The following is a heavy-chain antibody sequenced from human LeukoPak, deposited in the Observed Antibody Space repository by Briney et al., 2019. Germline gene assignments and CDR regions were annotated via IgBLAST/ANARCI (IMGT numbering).Heavy chain of an antibody. V-gene: IGHV1-46*01. Sequence: ASVKVSCKSSGVTITSHWMQWVRQAPGQGLEWMGVINPSGSGTVFAQKFQGRVSMTRDTSTSTVYMERSSLRSEERAVYSCASDQSSESYSWWFDRWGQGTLVTV. CDR2: INPSGSGT. CDR1: GVTITSHW. J-gene: IGHJ5*02. D-gene: IGHD2-21*01. CDR3: ASDQSSESYSWWFDR.